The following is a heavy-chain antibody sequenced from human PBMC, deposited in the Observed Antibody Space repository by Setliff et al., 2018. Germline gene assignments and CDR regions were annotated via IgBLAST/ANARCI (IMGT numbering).Heavy chain of an antibody. V-gene: IGHV1-3*01. CDR2: INAANGDT. CDR1: GYTFRSYA. Sequence: ASVKVPCKASGYTFRSYAMHWVRQAPGQRLEWMGWINAANGDTKYSQKFQGRVTITRDTSASTAYMELSSLRSEDTAVYYCARDGVGVPAIDYGMDVWGQGTTVTVSS. D-gene: IGHD2-2*01. J-gene: IGHJ6*02. CDR3: ARDGVGVPAIDYGMDV.